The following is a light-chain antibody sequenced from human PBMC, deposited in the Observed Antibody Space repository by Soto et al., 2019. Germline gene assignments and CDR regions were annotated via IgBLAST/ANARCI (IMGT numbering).Light chain of an antibody. V-gene: IGLV1-44*01. CDR3: ASWDVGLNGMV. CDR2: SIN. Sequence: QSVLTQPPSASGTPGQRVTISCSGSNSNIGTNSVNWYQQLPGTAPKLLIYSINQRPSGVPDRFSGSKSGTSASLAISGLQSEDESDYYCASWDVGLNGMVFGGGTKLTVL. CDR1: NSNIGTNS. J-gene: IGLJ3*02.